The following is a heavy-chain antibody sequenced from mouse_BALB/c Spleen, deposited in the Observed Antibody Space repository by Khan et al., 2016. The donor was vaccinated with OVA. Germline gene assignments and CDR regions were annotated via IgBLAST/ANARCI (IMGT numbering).Heavy chain of an antibody. CDR3: ARDRYDYFDY. V-gene: IGHV9-2-1*01. CDR2: INTETGEP. J-gene: IGHJ2*01. Sequence: GQYGPELKKPGETVKISCKASGYTFTDYSMHWVKQAPGKGLKWMGWINTETGEPTYADDFKGRFAFSLETSASTAYLQINNLKNEDTATYFCARDRYDYFDYWGQGTTLTVSS. CDR1: GYTFTDYS. D-gene: IGHD2-14*01.